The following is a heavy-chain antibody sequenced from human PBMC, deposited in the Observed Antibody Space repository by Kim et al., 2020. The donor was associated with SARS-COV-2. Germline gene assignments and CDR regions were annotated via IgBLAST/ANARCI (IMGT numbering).Heavy chain of an antibody. J-gene: IGHJ5*02. CDR3: ATVEGRGYDFP. V-gene: IGHV1-69*04. D-gene: IGHD5-12*01. Sequence: SVKVSCKASGGTFSSYAISWVRQAPGQGLECMGRIIPILGIANYAQKFQGRVTITADKSTSTAYMELSSLRSEDTAVYYCATVEGRGYDFPWGQGTLVTVSS. CDR2: IIPILGIA. CDR1: GGTFSSYA.